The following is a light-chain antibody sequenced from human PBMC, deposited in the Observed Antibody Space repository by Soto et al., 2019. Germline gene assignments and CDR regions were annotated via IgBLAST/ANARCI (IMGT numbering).Light chain of an antibody. Sequence: DIVMTQSPDSLVVSLGERATVNCKSSQSVLFDSNNQNYMAWYQQRPGQPPKLLIYWASIREFGVPDRFSGSGSGTDFTLTINDLQAEDVAVYYCQQYYGTPYTFDQGTKLEIK. CDR1: QSVLFDSNNQNY. CDR3: QQYYGTPYT. CDR2: WAS. J-gene: IGKJ2*01. V-gene: IGKV4-1*01.